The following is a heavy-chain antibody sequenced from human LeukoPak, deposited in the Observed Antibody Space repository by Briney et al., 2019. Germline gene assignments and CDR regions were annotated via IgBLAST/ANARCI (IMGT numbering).Heavy chain of an antibody. D-gene: IGHD4-17*01. Sequence: GGSLRLSCAASGFTFSSYSMNWVRQAPGKGLEWVSSISSRSSYIYYADSVKGRFTISRDNAKNSLYLQMNSLRAEDTAVYYCARDSRMTTVTIYPDYWGQGTLVTVSS. CDR1: GFTFSSYS. CDR2: ISSRSSYI. J-gene: IGHJ4*02. CDR3: ARDSRMTTVTIYPDY. V-gene: IGHV3-21*01.